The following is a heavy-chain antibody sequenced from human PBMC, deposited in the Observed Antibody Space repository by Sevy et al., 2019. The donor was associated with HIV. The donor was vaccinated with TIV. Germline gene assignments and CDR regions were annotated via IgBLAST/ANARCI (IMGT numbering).Heavy chain of an antibody. V-gene: IGHV4-59*01. D-gene: IGHD5-12*01. J-gene: IGHJ5*02. CDR2: IYYTGST. CDR1: GGSISAYY. Sequence: SEILSLTCTVSGGSISAYYWSWIRQPPGNGLEYIGDIYYTGSTYYNPSLKSRVTISVDTSKNQFSLKLRSVTAVDTAVYYCARAPPVRSGDDSLNWLDPWGQGTLVTVSS. CDR3: ARAPPVRSGDDSLNWLDP.